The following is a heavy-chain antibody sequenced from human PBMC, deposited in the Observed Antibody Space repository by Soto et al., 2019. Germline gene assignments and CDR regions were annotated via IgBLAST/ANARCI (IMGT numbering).Heavy chain of an antibody. J-gene: IGHJ4*02. CDR3: ATGYSSGWYRGELFDY. V-gene: IGHV1-3*01. D-gene: IGHD6-19*01. CDR1: GYTFTSYA. Sequence: AASVKVSCKASGYTFTSYAMHWVRQAPGQRLEWMGWINAGNGNTKYSQKFQGRVTITRDTSASTAYMELSSLRSEDTAVYYCATGYSSGWYRGELFDYWGQGTLVTVSS. CDR2: INAGNGNT.